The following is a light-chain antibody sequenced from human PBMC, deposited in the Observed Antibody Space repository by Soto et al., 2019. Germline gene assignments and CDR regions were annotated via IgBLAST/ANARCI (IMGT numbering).Light chain of an antibody. Sequence: EIVLTQSPGTLSLSPGEGATLSCRTSQSISRSYLRWFQQRPGQAPRVLIYGASNRASGIQDGFSGSGFGIDVTLTISSLEPEDFAVYYSHYYGMSHPYTFGQGTKLDIK. J-gene: IGKJ2*01. CDR2: GAS. CDR1: QSISRSY. V-gene: IGKV3-20*01. CDR3: HYYGMSHPYT.